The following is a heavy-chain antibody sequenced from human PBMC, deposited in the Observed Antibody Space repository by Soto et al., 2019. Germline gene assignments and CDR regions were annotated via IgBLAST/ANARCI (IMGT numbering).Heavy chain of an antibody. CDR3: ARDGWERPGSDYCYGMDV. J-gene: IGHJ6*02. CDR1: GGTFSSYA. V-gene: IGHV1-69*12. CDR2: IIPIFGTA. D-gene: IGHD1-26*01. Sequence: QVQLVQSGAEVKKPGSSVKVSCKASGGTFSSYAISWVRQAPGQGPEWMGGIIPIFGTANYAQKFQGRVTIAADESTSTAYLELSSLSSEETAVYYCARDGWERPGSDYCYGMDVWGQGTKVTVSS.